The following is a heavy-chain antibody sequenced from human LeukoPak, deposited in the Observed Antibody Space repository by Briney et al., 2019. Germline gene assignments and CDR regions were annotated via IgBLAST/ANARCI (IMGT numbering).Heavy chain of an antibody. CDR1: GFTFSSYA. Sequence: GGSLRLSCAASGFTFSSYAMSWVRQAPGKGLEWVSAISGSGGSTYYADSVKGRFTISRDNSKNTLYLQMNSLRAEDTAVYYCAKAIRDMTIAAREFDYWGQGTLVTVFS. J-gene: IGHJ4*02. CDR3: AKAIRDMTIAAREFDY. CDR2: ISGSGGST. D-gene: IGHD6-6*01. V-gene: IGHV3-23*01.